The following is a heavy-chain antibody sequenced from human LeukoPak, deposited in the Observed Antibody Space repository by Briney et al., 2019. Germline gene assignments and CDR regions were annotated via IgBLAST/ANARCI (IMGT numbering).Heavy chain of an antibody. CDR1: GFTFSSYA. V-gene: IGHV3-30-3*01. J-gene: IGHJ4*02. Sequence: GGSLRLSCAASGFTFSSYAMHWVRQAPGKGLEWVAVITYDGSNKYYADSVKGRFTISRDNSKNTLYLQMNSLRAEDTAVYYCARSPYSSSWFFDYWGQGTLVTVSS. D-gene: IGHD6-13*01. CDR3: ARSPYSSSWFFDY. CDR2: ITYDGSNK.